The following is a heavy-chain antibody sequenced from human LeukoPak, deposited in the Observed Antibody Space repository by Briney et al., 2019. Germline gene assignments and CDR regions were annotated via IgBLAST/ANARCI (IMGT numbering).Heavy chain of an antibody. V-gene: IGHV3-49*04. CDR2: IRTKPYGRTP. Sequence: GRSLRLSCRTSGFNFGDYAMSWVRQAPGQGLEWVGFIRTKPYGRTPDYSASVKFRFTIAIDDSKSIAYLRMNSLENEDTAVYYCTRRGRDGYNSGDIWGQGTMVTVSS. D-gene: IGHD5-24*01. CDR3: TRRGRDGYNSGDI. J-gene: IGHJ3*02. CDR1: GFNFGDYA.